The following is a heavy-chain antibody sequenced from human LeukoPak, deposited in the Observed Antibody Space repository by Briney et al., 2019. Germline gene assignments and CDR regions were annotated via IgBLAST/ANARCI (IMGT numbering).Heavy chain of an antibody. CDR3: ARDIVSS. D-gene: IGHD3-16*02. CDR2: ISWNSGSI. Sequence: GGSLRLSCAASGFTFDDYAMHWVRQAPGKGLEWVSGISWNSGSIGYADSVKGRFTISRDNAKNSLYLQMNSLRAEDTAVYYCARDIVSSWGQGTLVTVSS. J-gene: IGHJ5*02. V-gene: IGHV3-9*01. CDR1: GFTFDDYA.